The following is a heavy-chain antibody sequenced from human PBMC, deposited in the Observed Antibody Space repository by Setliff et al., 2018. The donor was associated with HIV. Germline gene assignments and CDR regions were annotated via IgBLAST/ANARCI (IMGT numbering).Heavy chain of an antibody. CDR3: ASDSPAARFEELEDHYYYFMDV. D-gene: IGHD3-10*01. J-gene: IGHJ6*03. V-gene: IGHV1-69*13. CDR2: IIPIFGTA. CDR1: GGPFTSA. Sequence: WASVKVSCKASGGPFTSAFNWVRQVPGQGLEWMGGIIPIFGTANYAQNFGGRVTITADQSTTTSYLQLNSLRFEDTAIYYCASDSPAARFEELEDHYYYFMDVCGKGTTVTVSS.